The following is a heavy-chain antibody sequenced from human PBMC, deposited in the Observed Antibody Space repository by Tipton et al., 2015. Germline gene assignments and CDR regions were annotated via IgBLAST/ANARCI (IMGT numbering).Heavy chain of an antibody. V-gene: IGHV4-39*01. CDR3: ARPLTWGSRYFDL. J-gene: IGHJ4*02. CDR2: MYYGGST. CDR1: GGSVASSSYY. D-gene: IGHD7-27*01. Sequence: GLVKPSGTLSLTCTVSGGSVASSSYYWGWIRQAPGKGLEWIGSMYYGGSTYYNPSLKSRVTVSVDPSKRQVSLKMTSVTAADTAVYYCARPLTWGSRYFDLWGQGTLVTVSS.